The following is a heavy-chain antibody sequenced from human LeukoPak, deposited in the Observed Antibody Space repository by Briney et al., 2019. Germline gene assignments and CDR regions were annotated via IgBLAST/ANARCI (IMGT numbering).Heavy chain of an antibody. CDR2: IIPIFGTA. D-gene: IGHD6-13*01. CDR3: ARTLAAAGNPSSFHFDH. V-gene: IGHV1-69*13. CDR1: GGTFSSYA. J-gene: IGHJ4*02. Sequence: SVKVSCKASGGTFSSYAISWVRQAPGQGLEWMGGIIPIFGTANYAQKFQGRVTITADESTSTAYMELSSLRSEDTAVYYCARTLAAAGNPSSFHFDHWGQGTLVTVSS.